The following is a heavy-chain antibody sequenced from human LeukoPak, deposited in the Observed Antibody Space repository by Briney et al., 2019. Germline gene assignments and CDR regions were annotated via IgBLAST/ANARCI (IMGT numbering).Heavy chain of an antibody. CDR2: IIPIFGTG. D-gene: IGHD3-22*01. J-gene: IGHJ3*02. CDR1: GGTFSSYA. CDR3: ARHQYYYDSSGYYYGAFDI. Sequence: SVKVSCKASGGTFSSYAISWVRQAPGQGLEWMGRIIPIFGTGNYAQKFQGRVTITTDESTSTDYMEMSSLRSEDTAVYYCARHQYYYDSSGYYYGAFDIWGQGTMVTVSS. V-gene: IGHV1-69*05.